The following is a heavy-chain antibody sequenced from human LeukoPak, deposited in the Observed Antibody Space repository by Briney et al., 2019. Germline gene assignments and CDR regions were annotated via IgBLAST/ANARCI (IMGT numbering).Heavy chain of an antibody. CDR3: ARDQETDYGDVFDY. CDR1: GFTFSTYS. CDR2: ISSSSTYK. Sequence: PGGSLRLSCAASGFTFSTYSMNWVRQAPGKGLEWVSSISSSSTYKDYADSVKGRFTISRDNAKNSLYLQMNSLRAEDTAVYYCARDQETDYGDVFDYWGQGTLVIVSS. J-gene: IGHJ4*02. D-gene: IGHD4-17*01. V-gene: IGHV3-21*01.